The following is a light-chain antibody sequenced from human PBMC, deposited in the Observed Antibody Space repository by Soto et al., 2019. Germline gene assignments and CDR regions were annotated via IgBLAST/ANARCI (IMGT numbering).Light chain of an antibody. Sequence: EIVMTQSPATLSVSPGERATLSCRSSQTVSDNYLAWYQQKRGQAPKLLIYAASTRATGVPDRFSGRGSGTDFTLTISRLEPDDFAVYYCQQYINSPSWTFGQGTKVDIK. CDR3: QQYINSPSWT. CDR2: AAS. CDR1: QTVSDNY. V-gene: IGKV3-20*01. J-gene: IGKJ1*01.